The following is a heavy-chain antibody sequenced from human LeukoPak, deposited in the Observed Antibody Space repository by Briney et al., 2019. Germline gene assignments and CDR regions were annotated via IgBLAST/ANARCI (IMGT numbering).Heavy chain of an antibody. CDR1: GFTFSSYA. Sequence: GGSLRLSCAASGFTFSSYAMHWVRQAPGKGLEWVAVISYDGSNKYYADSVKGRFTISRDNSKNTLYLQMNGLRAEDTAVYYCARVFGYYDSSGYRYYYYYMDVWGKGTTVTVSS. D-gene: IGHD3-22*01. V-gene: IGHV3-30*04. J-gene: IGHJ6*03. CDR3: ARVFGYYDSSGYRYYYYYMDV. CDR2: ISYDGSNK.